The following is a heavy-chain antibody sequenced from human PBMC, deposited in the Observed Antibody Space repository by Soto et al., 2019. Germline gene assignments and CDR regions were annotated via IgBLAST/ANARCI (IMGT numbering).Heavy chain of an antibody. J-gene: IGHJ6*02. Sequence: GGSLRLSCAASGFTFSSYSMNWVRQAPGKGLEWVSYISSSSSTIYYADSVKGRFTISRDNAKNSLYLQMNSLRDEDTAVYYCARELDCSSTSCYDYYYYYGMDVWGQGTTVTVSS. V-gene: IGHV3-48*02. CDR2: ISSSSSTI. D-gene: IGHD2-2*01. CDR1: GFTFSSYS. CDR3: ARELDCSSTSCYDYYYYYGMDV.